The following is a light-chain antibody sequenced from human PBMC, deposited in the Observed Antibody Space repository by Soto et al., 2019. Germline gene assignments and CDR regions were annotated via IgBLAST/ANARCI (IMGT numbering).Light chain of an antibody. V-gene: IGKV1-39*01. CDR1: QRISDC. CDR2: TSS. Sequence: DIQMTQSPSSLSVSVGDRVTITCRASQRISDCLHWYQQVPGKAPKLLIYTSSNLQSGVPSRFSGSGSGTDCSLTISSLQPEDSATYYCQQSYSTPLTFGQGTKLEI. J-gene: IGKJ2*01. CDR3: QQSYSTPLT.